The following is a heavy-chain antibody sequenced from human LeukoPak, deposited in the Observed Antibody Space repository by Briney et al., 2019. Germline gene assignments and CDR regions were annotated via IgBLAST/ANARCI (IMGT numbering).Heavy chain of an antibody. CDR3: ARELLDCGGDCYGPDY. CDR2: INPSGGSK. D-gene: IGHD2-21*02. J-gene: IGHJ4*02. V-gene: IGHV1-46*01. Sequence: ASVKVSCKASGYTFTSYYMHWVRQAPGQGLEWMGIINPSGGSKSYAQKFQGRVTMTRDTSTSTVYMELSSLRSEDTAVYHCARELLDCGGDCYGPDYWGQGTLVTVSS. CDR1: GYTFTSYY.